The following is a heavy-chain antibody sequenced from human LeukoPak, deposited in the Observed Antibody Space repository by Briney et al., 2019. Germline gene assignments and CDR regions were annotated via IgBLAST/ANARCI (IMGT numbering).Heavy chain of an antibody. CDR1: GYTFTGYY. D-gene: IGHD3-22*01. CDR3: ARTYYYDCSGHLPS. CDR2: INPNSGGT. Sequence: ASVKVSCKASGYTFTGYYMHWVRQAPGQGLEWMGWINPNSGGTNYAQKFQGRVTMTRDTSISTAYMELSRLRSDDTAVYYCARTYYYDCSGHLPSWGQGTTVTVSS. V-gene: IGHV1-2*02. J-gene: IGHJ6*02.